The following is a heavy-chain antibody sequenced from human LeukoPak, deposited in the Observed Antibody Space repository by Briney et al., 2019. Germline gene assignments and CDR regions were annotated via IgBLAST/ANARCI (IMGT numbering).Heavy chain of an antibody. CDR1: GFTVSGNY. CDR3: ARRAGGYSHPYDY. CDR2: IYSDDTT. J-gene: IGHJ4*02. Sequence: GGSLRLSCAVSGFTVSGNYMSWIRQAPGKGLEWVSLIYSDDTTLYADPVKGRFTISRDISKNTLYLQMSSLRAEDTAVYYCARRAGGYSHPYDYWGQGVLVTVSS. D-gene: IGHD4-23*01. V-gene: IGHV3-53*01.